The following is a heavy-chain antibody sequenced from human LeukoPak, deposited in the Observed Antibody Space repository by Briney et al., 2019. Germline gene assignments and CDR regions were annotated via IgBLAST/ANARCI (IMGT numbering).Heavy chain of an antibody. Sequence: GESLKISCKGSGYSFTSYWIGWVRQVPGKGLEWMGIIYPGDSDTRYSPSFQGQVTISADKSISTAYLQWSRLKASDTAMYYCARREVGYGDYIWFDPWGQGTLVTVSS. CDR3: ARREVGYGDYIWFDP. D-gene: IGHD4-17*01. CDR2: IYPGDSDT. V-gene: IGHV5-51*01. CDR1: GYSFTSYW. J-gene: IGHJ5*02.